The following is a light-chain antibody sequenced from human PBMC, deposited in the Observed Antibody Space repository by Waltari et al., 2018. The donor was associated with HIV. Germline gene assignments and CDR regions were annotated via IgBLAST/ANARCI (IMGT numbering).Light chain of an antibody. CDR1: RNNIGEGYD. Sequence: QSVLTQPPSVSGAPGQRVTISCTGSRNNIGEGYDVHWYQQLPGKAPKPPIFRNVNRPSGSRDRFSGSKSGTSGVRAITGLRAADEADFYCQSYDPSLGVRVFGGGTNLTVL. CDR3: QSYDPSLGVRV. J-gene: IGLJ3*02. V-gene: IGLV1-40*01. CDR2: RNV.